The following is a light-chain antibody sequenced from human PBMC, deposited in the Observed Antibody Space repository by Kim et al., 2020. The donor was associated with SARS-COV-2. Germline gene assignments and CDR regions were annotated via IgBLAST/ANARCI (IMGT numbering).Light chain of an antibody. CDR2: GAS. Sequence: EIVLTQSPDTLSLSPGERATLSCRASQSVTSNYLAWYQRKPGQAPRLLIYGASSRATGVPDRFSGSGSGTDFTLTISRLEPEDFVVYYCQQYGSSPPTFGQRTKVDIK. CDR3: QQYGSSPPT. CDR1: QSVTSNY. J-gene: IGKJ1*01. V-gene: IGKV3-20*01.